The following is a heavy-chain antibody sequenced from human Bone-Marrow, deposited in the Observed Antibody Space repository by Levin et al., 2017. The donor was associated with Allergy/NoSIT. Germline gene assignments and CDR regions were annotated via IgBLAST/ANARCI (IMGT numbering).Heavy chain of an antibody. Sequence: PGGSLRLSCAASGFTFSNYGIHWVRQAPGKGLEWVAVVSDDGSSESHADSVKGRFTISRDNSKNTLYLQMNNLRTEDTAIYYCAKGLNPPMASWGQGTLVTVSS. CDR3: AKGLNPPMAS. J-gene: IGHJ5*02. D-gene: IGHD3-10*01. V-gene: IGHV3-30*18. CDR2: VSDDGSSE. CDR1: GFTFSNYG.